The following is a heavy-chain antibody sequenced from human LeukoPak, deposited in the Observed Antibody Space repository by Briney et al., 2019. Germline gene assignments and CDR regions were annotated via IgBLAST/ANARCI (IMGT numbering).Heavy chain of an antibody. CDR1: GYSFTSYW. CDR3: ARERWGNLDY. V-gene: IGHV5-51*01. CDR2: INPRDSDT. Sequence: GESLKISCKGSGYSFTSYWIGWVRQVPGKGLEWMGIINPRDSDTRYSPSSQGQVTISADKSISTAYLQWSSLKVSDTAMYYCARERWGNLDYWGQGALVTVSS. J-gene: IGHJ4*02. D-gene: IGHD7-27*01.